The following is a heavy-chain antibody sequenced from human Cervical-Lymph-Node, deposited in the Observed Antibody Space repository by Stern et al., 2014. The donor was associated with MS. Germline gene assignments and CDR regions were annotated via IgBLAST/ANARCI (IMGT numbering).Heavy chain of an antibody. V-gene: IGHV5-51*01. CDR1: GYSFTNYW. CDR2: IYPGDSDT. J-gene: IGHJ6*02. CDR3: ARHSSTSTFYGMDV. Sequence: EVQLVESGAEVKKPGESLKISCKGSGYSFTNYWIDWVRQMPGKGLEWMGIIYPGDSDTRYSPSFQGQVTISVDRSINTAYLQWSSLKASDSAIYYCARHSSTSTFYGMDVWGPGTTVTVSS. D-gene: IGHD2/OR15-2a*01.